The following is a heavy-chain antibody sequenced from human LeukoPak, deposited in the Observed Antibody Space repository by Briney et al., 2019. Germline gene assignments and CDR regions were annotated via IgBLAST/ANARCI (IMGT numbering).Heavy chain of an antibody. CDR1: GYSISSGYY. J-gene: IGHJ6*03. Sequence: SETLSLTCTVSGYSISSGYYWGWIRQPPGKGLEWIGSIYHSGSTYYNPSLKSRVTISVDTSKNQFSLKLSSVTAADTAVYYCARVRGIAAAGYYYYYMDVWGKGTTVTISS. CDR3: ARVRGIAAAGYYYYYMDV. D-gene: IGHD6-13*01. CDR2: IYHSGST. V-gene: IGHV4-38-2*02.